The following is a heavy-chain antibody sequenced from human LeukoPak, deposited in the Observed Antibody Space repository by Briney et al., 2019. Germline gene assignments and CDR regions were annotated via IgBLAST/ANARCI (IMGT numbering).Heavy chain of an antibody. CDR3: ARDHYYDSSAYL. D-gene: IGHD3-22*01. V-gene: IGHV1-18*01. CDR2: ISAYNGNT. J-gene: IGHJ5*02. Sequence: GASVKVSCKASGYTFTSYGISWVRQAPGQGLEWMGWISAYNGNTNYAQKLQGRVTVTTDTSTSTAYMELRSLRSGDTAVYYCARDHYYDSSAYLWGQGTLVTVSS. CDR1: GYTFTSYG.